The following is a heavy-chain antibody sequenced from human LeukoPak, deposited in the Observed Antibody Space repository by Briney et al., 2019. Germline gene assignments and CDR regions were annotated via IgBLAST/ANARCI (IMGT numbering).Heavy chain of an antibody. V-gene: IGHV4-61*08. CDR2: VFNSEGT. CDR1: GGSVIRGGYY. J-gene: IGHJ4*02. Sequence: SETLSLTCTVSGGSVIRGGYYWSWIRQPPGKRLEWIGYVFNSEGTNYSPSLRSRVTISADTSKNQFSLKLSSVTAADTAVYYCARGSGSHDYWGQGTLVTVSS. D-gene: IGHD1-26*01. CDR3: ARGSGSHDY.